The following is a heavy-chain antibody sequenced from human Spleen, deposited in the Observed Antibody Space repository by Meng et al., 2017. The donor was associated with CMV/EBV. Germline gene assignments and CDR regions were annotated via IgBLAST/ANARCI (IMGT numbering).Heavy chain of an antibody. CDR1: GYTFTSYY. J-gene: IGHJ4*02. V-gene: IGHV1-2*02. D-gene: IGHD2-15*01. CDR2: INPSGGST. Sequence: ASVKVSCKASGYTFTSYYMHWVRQAPGQGLEWMGIINPSGGSTNYAQKFQGRVTMTRDTSISTAYMELSRLRSDDTAVYYCARGSKCSGGSCRFYYFDYWGQGTLVTVSS. CDR3: ARGSKCSGGSCRFYYFDY.